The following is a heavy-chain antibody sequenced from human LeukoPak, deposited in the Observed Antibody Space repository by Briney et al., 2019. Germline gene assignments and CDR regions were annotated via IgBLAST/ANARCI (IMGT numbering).Heavy chain of an antibody. J-gene: IGHJ4*02. D-gene: IGHD2-15*01. CDR3: AKGCFSGGSCYFDC. CDR1: GFNFDEYA. Sequence: GTSLRLSCVASGFNFDEYAMHWVRQAPGKGLEWVSGITWNSGSTDYADSVKGRFTISRDNAKSFLYLQMNRLKPEDTALYYCAKGCFSGGSCYFDCWGQGTLVTVSS. V-gene: IGHV3-9*01. CDR2: ITWNSGST.